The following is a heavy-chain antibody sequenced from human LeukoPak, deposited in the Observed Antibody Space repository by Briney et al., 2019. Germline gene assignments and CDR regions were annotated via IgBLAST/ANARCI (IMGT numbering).Heavy chain of an antibody. CDR2: ISGDGVSP. CDR1: GFTFNNYA. CDR3: ATSSDAPGNN. D-gene: IGHD2-2*01. Sequence: PGGSLRLSCAASGFTFNNYALAWVRQTPEKGLECVSAISGDGVSPYYVDSVKGRFTISRDNAENSLYLQMNSLRAEDTAVYYCATSSDAPGNNWGQGTLVTVSS. V-gene: IGHV3-23*01. J-gene: IGHJ4*02.